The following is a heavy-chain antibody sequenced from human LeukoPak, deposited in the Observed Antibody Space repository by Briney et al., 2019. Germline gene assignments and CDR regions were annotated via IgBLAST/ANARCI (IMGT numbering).Heavy chain of an antibody. J-gene: IGHJ4*02. CDR3: ARSGGGSGSY. CDR2: IYYSGST. CDR1: GGSISPYY. Sequence: SETLSLTCTVSGGSISPYYWSRIRQPPGKGLEWIGYIYYSGSTNYNPSLKSRVTISLDTSRNQFSLKLSSVTAADTAVYFCARSGGGSGSYWGRGTLVTVSS. D-gene: IGHD6-19*01. V-gene: IGHV4-59*01.